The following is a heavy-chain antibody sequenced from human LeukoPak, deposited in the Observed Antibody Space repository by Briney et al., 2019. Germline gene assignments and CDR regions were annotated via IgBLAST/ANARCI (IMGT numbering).Heavy chain of an antibody. Sequence: GGSLRLSCAASGFTFSSYSMNWVRQAPGKGLEWVSYISSSSSTIYYADSVKGRFTISRDNAKNSLYLQMNSLRAEDTAVYYCARDTGRNYMDVWGKGTTVTVSS. D-gene: IGHD1-14*01. J-gene: IGHJ6*03. CDR2: ISSSSSTI. V-gene: IGHV3-48*01. CDR3: ARDTGRNYMDV. CDR1: GFTFSSYS.